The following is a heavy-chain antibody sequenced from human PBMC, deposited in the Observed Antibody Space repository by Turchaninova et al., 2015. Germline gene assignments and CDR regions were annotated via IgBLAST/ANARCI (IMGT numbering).Heavy chain of an antibody. V-gene: IGHV4-59*01. CDR1: GGSISCYY. J-gene: IGHJ5*02. D-gene: IGHD2-2*01. Sequence: QVQLQESGPGLVKPSETLSLTCTVSGGSISCYYWRWIRQPPGKGLEWTGYIYYRGSTNYNPALKSRVTISVDTSKNQFSLKLSSVTAADTAVYYCARNARGVYNWFDPWGQGTLVTVSS. CDR2: IYYRGST. CDR3: ARNARGVYNWFDP.